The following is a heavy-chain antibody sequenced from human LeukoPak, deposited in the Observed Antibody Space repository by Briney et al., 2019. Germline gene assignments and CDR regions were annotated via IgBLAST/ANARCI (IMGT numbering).Heavy chain of an antibody. J-gene: IGHJ4*02. V-gene: IGHV3-30*01. CDR3: ARQIAAAGEAFDY. CDR2: ISYDGSNK. D-gene: IGHD6-25*01. CDR1: GFTFSSYA. Sequence: GGSLRLSCAASGFTFSSYAMHWVRQAPGKGLEWVAVISYDGSNKYYADSVKGRFTISRDNSKNTLYRQMNSLRAEDTAVYYCARQIAAAGEAFDYWGQGTLVTVSS.